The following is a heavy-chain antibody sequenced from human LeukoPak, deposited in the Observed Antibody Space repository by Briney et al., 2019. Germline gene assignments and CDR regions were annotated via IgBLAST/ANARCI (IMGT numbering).Heavy chain of an antibody. Sequence: GGSLRLSCAASGFPLSSYSINWFRQAPGKGLEWVAYISASGSNIYYVDSVKGRFTVSRDNPQSSLFLQMNSPRAEDTAVYYCARVKGSYFDYWGQGALVTVSS. D-gene: IGHD2-15*01. CDR3: ARVKGSYFDY. CDR2: ISASGSNI. J-gene: IGHJ4*02. CDR1: GFPLSSYS. V-gene: IGHV3-48*01.